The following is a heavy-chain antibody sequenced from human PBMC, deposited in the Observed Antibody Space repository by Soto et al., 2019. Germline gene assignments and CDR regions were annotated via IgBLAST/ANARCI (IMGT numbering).Heavy chain of an antibody. CDR3: AKDRFGESLDFDY. J-gene: IGHJ4*02. V-gene: IGHV3-9*01. Sequence: EVQLVESGGGLVQAGRSLRLSCVASGFRYDVYAIHWVRQDPGKGLEWVSGMCRNSGSILDTDSVKGRFAISRDDAKKSVFLQMNSLRPDATALYYCAKDRFGESLDFDYWGQGTLVTVSS. D-gene: IGHD3-10*01. CDR2: MCRNSGSI. CDR1: GFRYDVYA.